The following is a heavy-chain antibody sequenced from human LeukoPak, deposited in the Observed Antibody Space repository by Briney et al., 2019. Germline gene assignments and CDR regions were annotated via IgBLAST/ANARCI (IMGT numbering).Heavy chain of an antibody. D-gene: IGHD2-2*01. CDR1: GDSVSSNSGV. J-gene: IGHJ4*02. CDR3: ARRPYCGSTSCYAVAFDH. Sequence: SQTLSLTCAISGDSVSSNSGVWNWIRQSPSRGLEWLGRTYYRSKWYNDYAVSVKSRITINPDTSKNQFSLQLNSVTPEDTAVYYCARRPYCGSTSCYAVAFDHWGQGTLVTVSS. CDR2: TYYRSKWYN. V-gene: IGHV6-1*01.